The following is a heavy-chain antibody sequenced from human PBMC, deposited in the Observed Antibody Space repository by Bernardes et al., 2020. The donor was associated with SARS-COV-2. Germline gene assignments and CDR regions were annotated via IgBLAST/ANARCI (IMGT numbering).Heavy chain of an antibody. CDR1: GFTFSSYW. CDR2: IKQDGSEK. J-gene: IGHJ6*02. CDR3: ARDLTTVTPNNYYYYGMDV. Sequence: GGSLRLSCAASGFTFSSYWMSWVRQAPGKGLEWVANIKQDGSEKYYVDSVKGRFTISRDNAKNSLYLQMNSLRAEDTAVYYCARDLTTVTPNNYYYYGMDVWGQGTTVTVSS. V-gene: IGHV3-7*01. D-gene: IGHD4-17*01.